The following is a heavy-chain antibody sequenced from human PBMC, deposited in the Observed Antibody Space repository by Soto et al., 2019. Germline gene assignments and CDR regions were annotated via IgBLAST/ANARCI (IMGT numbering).Heavy chain of an antibody. Sequence: PSETLSLTCTVSGGSISSGDYYWSWIRQPPGKGLERIGYIYYSGSTYYNPSLKSRVTISVDTSKNQFSLKLSSVTAADTAVYYCARHYTPLNYDILTPLLDYGMDVWGQGTTVTVSS. D-gene: IGHD3-9*01. CDR1: GGSISSGDYY. CDR2: IYYSGST. CDR3: ARHYTPLNYDILTPLLDYGMDV. V-gene: IGHV4-30-4*01. J-gene: IGHJ6*02.